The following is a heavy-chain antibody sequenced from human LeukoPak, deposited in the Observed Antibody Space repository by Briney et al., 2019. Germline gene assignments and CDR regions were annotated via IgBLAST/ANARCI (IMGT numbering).Heavy chain of an antibody. D-gene: IGHD3-3*01. CDR1: GFTFSSYS. V-gene: IGHV3-21*01. J-gene: IGHJ6*03. Sequence: PGGSLRLSCAASGFTFSSYSMNWVRQAPGKGLEWVSSISSSSSYIYYADSVKGRFTISRDNAKNSLYLQMNSLRAEDTVVYYCARGVRDDFWSGYFFSYYMDVWGKGTTVTVSS. CDR3: ARGVRDDFWSGYFFSYYMDV. CDR2: ISSSSSYI.